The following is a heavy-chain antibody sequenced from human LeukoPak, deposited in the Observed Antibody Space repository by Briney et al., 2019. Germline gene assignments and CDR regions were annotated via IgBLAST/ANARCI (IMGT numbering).Heavy chain of an antibody. J-gene: IGHJ4*02. CDR3: ARAGDSSGYEYYFDY. CDR1: GYSISSGYY. CDR2: IYHSGST. D-gene: IGHD3-22*01. V-gene: IGHV4-38-2*01. Sequence: SETLSLTCAVSGYSISSGYYWGWIRQPPGKGLEWIGSIYHSGSTYYNPSLKSRVTISVDTSKNQFSLKLSSVTAADTAVYYCARAGDSSGYEYYFDYWGQGTLVTVSS.